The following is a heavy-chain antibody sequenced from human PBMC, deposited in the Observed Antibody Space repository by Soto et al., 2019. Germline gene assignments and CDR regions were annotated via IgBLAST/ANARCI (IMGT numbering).Heavy chain of an antibody. J-gene: IGHJ4*02. D-gene: IGHD6-13*01. CDR1: GGSISSGGYS. CDR2: IYHSGST. Sequence: SETLSLTCAVSGGSISSGGYSWSWIRQPPGKGLEWIGYIYHSGSTYYNPSLKSRVTISVDRSKNQFSLKLSSVTAADTAVYYCARSPRSIAAGGIDYWGQGILVTVSS. V-gene: IGHV4-30-2*01. CDR3: ARSPRSIAAGGIDY.